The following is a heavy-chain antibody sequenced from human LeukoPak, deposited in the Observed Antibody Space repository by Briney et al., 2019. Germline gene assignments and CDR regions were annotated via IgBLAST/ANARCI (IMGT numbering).Heavy chain of an antibody. Sequence: GASVKVSCKASGYTFTSYDINWVRQATGQGLEWMRWMNPNSGNTGYAQKFQGRVTMTRNTSISTAYMELSSLRSEDTAVYYCARGRTAYYDSSGYPGYGMDVWGQGTTVTVSS. CDR1: GYTFTSYD. J-gene: IGHJ6*02. CDR2: MNPNSGNT. CDR3: ARGRTAYYDSSGYPGYGMDV. V-gene: IGHV1-8*01. D-gene: IGHD3-22*01.